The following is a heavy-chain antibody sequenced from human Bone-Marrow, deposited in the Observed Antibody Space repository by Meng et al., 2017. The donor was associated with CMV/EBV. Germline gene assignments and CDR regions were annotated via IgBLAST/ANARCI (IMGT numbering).Heavy chain of an antibody. Sequence: ISCKVSGYTFSDYYMHWVQQAPGKGLEWVGLVDPQDGQTRYADKFQDRVIITADTSIDTAYMELSSLRSEDTAVYFCATLPWGLAPDYWGQGTLVTVSS. CDR2: VDPQDGQT. D-gene: IGHD3-16*01. CDR1: GYTFSDYY. V-gene: IGHV1-69-2*01. J-gene: IGHJ4*02. CDR3: ATLPWGLAPDY.